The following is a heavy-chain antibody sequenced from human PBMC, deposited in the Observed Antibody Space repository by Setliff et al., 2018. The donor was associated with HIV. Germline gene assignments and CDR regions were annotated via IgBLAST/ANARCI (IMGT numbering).Heavy chain of an antibody. J-gene: IGHJ4*02. Sequence: SSSNYYWGWIRQPPGKGLEWVSTISSSGGSTYYADSVRGRFTISRDNSKNTLYLQMNSLRAEDTAVYYCAKVGAWGQGTLVTVSS. CDR3: AKVGA. CDR2: ISSSGGST. V-gene: IGHV3-23*01. CDR1: SSSNYY.